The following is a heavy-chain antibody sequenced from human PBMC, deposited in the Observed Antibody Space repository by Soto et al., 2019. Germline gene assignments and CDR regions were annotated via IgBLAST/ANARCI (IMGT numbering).Heavy chain of an antibody. CDR3: AKDKIYGSGSYFFFDY. CDR1: GFTFSSYA. Sequence: PGGSLRLSCAASGFTFSSYAMSWVRQAPGKGLEWVSAISGSGGSTYYADSVKGRFTISRDNSKNTLYLQMNSLRAEDTAVYYCAKDKIYGSGSYFFFDYWGQGTLVTVSS. D-gene: IGHD3-10*01. V-gene: IGHV3-23*01. J-gene: IGHJ4*02. CDR2: ISGSGGST.